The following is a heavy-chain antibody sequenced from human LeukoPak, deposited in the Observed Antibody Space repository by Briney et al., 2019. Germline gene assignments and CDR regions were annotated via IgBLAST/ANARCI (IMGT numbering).Heavy chain of an antibody. CDR2: MNPNSGNT. D-gene: IGHD3-22*01. CDR3: ARAGTDSSGYYFPTDY. Sequence: ASVKVSCKASGYTFTSYDINWVRQATGQGLEWMGWMNPNSGNTGYAQKFQGRVTITRNTSISTAYMELSSLRSEDTAVYYCARAGTDSSGYYFPTDYWGHGTLVTVSS. V-gene: IGHV1-8*01. CDR1: GYTFTSYD. J-gene: IGHJ4*01.